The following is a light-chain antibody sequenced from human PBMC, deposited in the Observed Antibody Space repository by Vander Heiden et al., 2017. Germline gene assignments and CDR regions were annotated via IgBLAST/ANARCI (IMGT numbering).Light chain of an antibody. CDR3: QQYGNWPPVT. V-gene: IGKV3-15*01. CDR2: DTS. Sequence: VMTPSPATLSVSPGAGAPLSCRASQSVRNKLAWYQQKPGQPPRLLIYDTSTRAAGIPARFSGSGSETEVTLTISSLRSEDFAVYYCQQYGNWPPVTFGGGTKVDVK. CDR1: QSVRNK. J-gene: IGKJ4*01.